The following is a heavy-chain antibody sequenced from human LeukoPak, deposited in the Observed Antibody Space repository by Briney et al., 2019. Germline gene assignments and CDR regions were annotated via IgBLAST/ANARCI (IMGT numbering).Heavy chain of an antibody. CDR3: ARKNDFEI. CDR1: GGSITSDH. Sequence: PSETLSLTCTVSGGSITSDHWKWIRQPPGKGLEWIGCIFYSGRTYSNPSLKSIVSISVNMSNNQFSLRLTSVTAADTAVYYCARKNDFEIWGQGTLVTVSS. D-gene: IGHD2/OR15-2a*01. V-gene: IGHV4-59*12. CDR2: IFYSGRT. J-gene: IGHJ3*02.